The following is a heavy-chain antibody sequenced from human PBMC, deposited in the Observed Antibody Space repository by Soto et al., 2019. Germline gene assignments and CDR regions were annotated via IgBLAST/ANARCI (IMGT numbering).Heavy chain of an antibody. V-gene: IGHV1-18*01. Sequence: ASVKVSCKASGYTFTSYGISWVRQAPGQGLEWMGWISAYNGNTNYAQKLQGRVTMTTDTSTSTAYMELRSLRSDDTAVYYCARERVHVDTAMVTGLYSYYYYGMDVWGQGTTVTVSS. D-gene: IGHD5-18*01. CDR1: GYTFTSYG. J-gene: IGHJ6*02. CDR3: ARERVHVDTAMVTGLYSYYYYGMDV. CDR2: ISAYNGNT.